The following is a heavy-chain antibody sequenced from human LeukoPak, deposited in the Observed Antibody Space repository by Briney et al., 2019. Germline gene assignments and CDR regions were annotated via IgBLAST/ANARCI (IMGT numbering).Heavy chain of an antibody. J-gene: IGHJ6*02. CDR2: ISSSGSTI. CDR1: GFTFSDYD. Sequence: PGGSLRLSCAASGFTFSDYDMSWIRQAPGKGLEWVSYISSSGSTIYYADSVKGRFTISRDNAKNSLYLQMNSLRAEDTAVYYCAKDGDYYGSGSPPYYYGMDVWGQGTTVTVSS. D-gene: IGHD3-10*01. CDR3: AKDGDYYGSGSPPYYYGMDV. V-gene: IGHV3-11*01.